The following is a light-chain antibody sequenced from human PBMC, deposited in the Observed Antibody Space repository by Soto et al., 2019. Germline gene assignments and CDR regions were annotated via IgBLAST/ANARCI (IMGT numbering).Light chain of an antibody. J-gene: IGKJ1*01. V-gene: IGKV3-15*01. Sequence: LTQSPATLALSPGETATLNCAASQSVSNNLAWYQQKPGQAPRLLIYGAYTRATGIPARFSGSGSGTDFTLTISSLQSEDFAVYYCQHYNYWPPKTFGQGTKVDI. CDR1: QSVSNN. CDR3: QHYNYWPPKT. CDR2: GAY.